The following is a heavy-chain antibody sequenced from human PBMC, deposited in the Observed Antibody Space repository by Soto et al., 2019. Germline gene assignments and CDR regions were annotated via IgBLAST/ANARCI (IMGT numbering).Heavy chain of an antibody. CDR2: IYTSGST. CDR3: ARDRITLANDAFDI. V-gene: IGHV4-4*07. CDR1: GGSISSYY. J-gene: IGHJ3*02. Sequence: SETLSLTCTVSGGSISSYYWSWIRQPAGKGLEWIGRIYTSGSTNYNPSLKSRVTMSVDTSKNQFSLNLSSVTAAADTAVYYCARDRITLANDAFDIWGQGTMVT. D-gene: IGHD3-10*01.